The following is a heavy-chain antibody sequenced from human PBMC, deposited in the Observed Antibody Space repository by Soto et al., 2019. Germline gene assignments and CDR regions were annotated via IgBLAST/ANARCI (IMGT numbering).Heavy chain of an antibody. CDR2: ISRSSSTI. V-gene: IGHV3-48*02. Sequence: HPGGSLRLSCAASGFTFSSYSMNWVRQAPGKGLEWVSYISRSSSTIYYADSVKGRFTISRDNAKNSLYLQMNSLRDEDTAVYYCARGWEGSYSRDAFDIWGQGTMVTVSS. J-gene: IGHJ3*02. CDR1: GFTFSSYS. CDR3: ARGWEGSYSRDAFDI. D-gene: IGHD1-26*01.